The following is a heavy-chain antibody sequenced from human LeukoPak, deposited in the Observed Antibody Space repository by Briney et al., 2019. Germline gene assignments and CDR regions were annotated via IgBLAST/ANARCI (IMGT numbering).Heavy chain of an antibody. CDR3: AKDKRPYYYDSSGPGRYGMDV. V-gene: IGHV3-30*18. D-gene: IGHD3-22*01. J-gene: IGHJ6*02. CDR1: GFTFSSYG. Sequence: GGSLRLSCAASGFTFSSYGMHWVRQAPGKGLEWVAVISYDGSNKYYADSVKGRFTISRDNSKNTLYLQMNGLRAEDTAVYYCAKDKRPYYYDSSGPGRYGMDVWGQGTTVTVSS. CDR2: ISYDGSNK.